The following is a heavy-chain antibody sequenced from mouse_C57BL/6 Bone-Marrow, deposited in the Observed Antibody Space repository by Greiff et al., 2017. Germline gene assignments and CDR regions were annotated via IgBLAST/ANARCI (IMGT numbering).Heavy chain of an antibody. CDR3: ARSGLYGSSYDYAMDY. Sequence: EVKLQQSGPVLVKPGASVKMSCKASGYTFTDYYMNWVKQSHGKSLEWIGVINPYNGGTSYNQKFKGKATLTVDKSSSTAYMELNSLTSEDSAVYYCARSGLYGSSYDYAMDYWGQGTSVTVSS. CDR2: INPYNGGT. J-gene: IGHJ4*01. CDR1: GYTFTDYY. V-gene: IGHV1-19*01. D-gene: IGHD1-1*01.